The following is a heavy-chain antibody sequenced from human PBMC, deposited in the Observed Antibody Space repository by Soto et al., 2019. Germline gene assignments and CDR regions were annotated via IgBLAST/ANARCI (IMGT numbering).Heavy chain of an antibody. CDR2: IPSDGRDV. Sequence: GWSLRLSCEASGFNFRDFWMHWVRQPPGKGPEWVSNIPSDGRDVSYADSVRGRFTISRDDARNTLYLQMSSLRVEDTAIYYCTRDDSGLGIDYWGQGTQVTVSS. D-gene: IGHD1-26*01. J-gene: IGHJ4*02. CDR3: TRDDSGLGIDY. V-gene: IGHV3-74*01. CDR1: GFNFRDFW.